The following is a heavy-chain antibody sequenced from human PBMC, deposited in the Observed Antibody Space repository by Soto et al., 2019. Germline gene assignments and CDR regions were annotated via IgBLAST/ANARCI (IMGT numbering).Heavy chain of an antibody. CDR2: INRDGSST. J-gene: IGHJ4*02. Sequence: LRLSCAASGFTFSSYWMHWVRQAPGKGLVWVSRINRDGSSTNYADSARGRVTISRDNAKNTLYLQVNGLRAEDTAVYYCAREIATTGEYYFDYWGQGILVTVS. CDR3: AREIATTGEYYFDY. V-gene: IGHV3-74*01. CDR1: GFTFSSYW. D-gene: IGHD6-13*01.